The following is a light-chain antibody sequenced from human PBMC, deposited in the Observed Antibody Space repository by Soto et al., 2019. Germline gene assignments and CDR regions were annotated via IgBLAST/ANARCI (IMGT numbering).Light chain of an antibody. CDR2: GAS. CDR1: QSVITY. Sequence: ESVLTQSPGTLSLSPGERATLSCRASQSVITYLAWYQQKPGQAPRLLIYGASSRATGIPDRFSGSGSGTDFTLTISRLEPGDVAVYYCQQYGSTPLNFGGGTKVEIK. V-gene: IGKV3-20*01. CDR3: QQYGSTPLN. J-gene: IGKJ4*01.